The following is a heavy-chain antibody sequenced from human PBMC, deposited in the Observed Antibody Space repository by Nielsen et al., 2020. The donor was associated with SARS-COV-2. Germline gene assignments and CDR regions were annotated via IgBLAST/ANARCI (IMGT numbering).Heavy chain of an antibody. J-gene: IGHJ4*02. CDR2: ISSSSSYT. Sequence: GESLKISCAASGFTFSDYYMSWIRQAPGKGLEWVSYISSSSSYTNYADSVKGRFTISRDNAKNSLYLQMNSLRAEDTAVYYCARRGSYCSSTSCYRGGYFDYWGQGTLVTVSS. D-gene: IGHD2-2*02. V-gene: IGHV3-11*06. CDR1: GFTFSDYY. CDR3: ARRGSYCSSTSCYRGGYFDY.